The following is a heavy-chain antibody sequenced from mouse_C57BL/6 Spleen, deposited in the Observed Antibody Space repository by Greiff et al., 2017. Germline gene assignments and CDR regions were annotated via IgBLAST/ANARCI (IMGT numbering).Heavy chain of an antibody. J-gene: IGHJ2*01. CDR2: IDPSDSYT. CDR3: ARSGTTVVAPTY. CDR1: GYTFTSYW. Sequence: QVQLLQPGAELVMPGASVKLSCTASGYTFTSYWMHWVKQRPGQGLEWIGEIDPSDSYTTYTQKFKGKSTLTLDKSSSTAYMQLSSLTSDDSAVYYFARSGTTVVAPTYWGQGTTLTVSS. V-gene: IGHV1-69*01. D-gene: IGHD1-1*01.